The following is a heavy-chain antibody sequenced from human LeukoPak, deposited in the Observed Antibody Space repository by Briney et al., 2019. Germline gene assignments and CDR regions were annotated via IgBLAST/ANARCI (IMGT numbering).Heavy chain of an antibody. J-gene: IGHJ3*02. V-gene: IGHV4-34*01. CDR3: ARGQGAEYYDFWSGYYTGAFDI. CDR1: GGSFSGYY. CDR2: INHSGST. Sequence: SETLSLTCAVYGGSFSGYYWSWIRQPPGKGLEWIGEINHSGSTNYNPSLKSRVTISVDTYKNQFSLKLSSVTAADTAVYYCARGQGAEYYDFWSGYYTGAFDIWGQGTMVTVSS. D-gene: IGHD3-3*01.